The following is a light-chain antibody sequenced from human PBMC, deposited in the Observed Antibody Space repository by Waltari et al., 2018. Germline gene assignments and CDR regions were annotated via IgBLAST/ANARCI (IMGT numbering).Light chain of an antibody. CDR3: SSYTSSSTLV. Sequence: QSALTQPASVSGSPGQSITISCTGASSDVGFYNYVSWYQQHPGKVPKLMIYEVSNRPSGVSNRFSVSKSGNTASLTISGLQAEDEADYYCSSYTSSSTLVFGTGTKVTVL. V-gene: IGLV2-14*01. J-gene: IGLJ1*01. CDR2: EVS. CDR1: SSDVGFYNY.